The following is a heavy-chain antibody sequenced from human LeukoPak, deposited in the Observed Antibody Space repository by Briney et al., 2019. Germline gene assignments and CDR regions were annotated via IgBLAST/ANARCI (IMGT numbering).Heavy chain of an antibody. CDR2: INAGNGNT. D-gene: IGHD2-8*01. CDR1: GYTFTSYA. J-gene: IGHJ4*02. CDR3: ARATGRNGHFDY. Sequence: GASVKVSCKASGYTFTSYAMHWVRQAPGQRLEWMGWINAGNGNTKYSQKFQGRVTITRDTSASTAYMELSSLRSEDTAVYYCARATGRNGHFDYWGQGTLVTASS. V-gene: IGHV1-3*01.